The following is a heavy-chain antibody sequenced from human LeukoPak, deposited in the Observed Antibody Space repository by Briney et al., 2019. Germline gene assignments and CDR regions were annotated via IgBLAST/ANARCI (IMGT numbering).Heavy chain of an antibody. CDR2: IIPIFGTA. CDR3: ARDPPKRYCSGGSCYFTQGY. V-gene: IGHV1-69*13. D-gene: IGHD2-15*01. CDR1: GGTFSSYA. Sequence: ASVKVSCKASGGTFSSYAISWVRQAPGQGLEWMGGIIPIFGTANYAQKFQGRVTITADESTSTAYMELSSLRSDDTAVYYCARDPPKRYCSGGSCYFTQGYWGQGTLVTVSS. J-gene: IGHJ4*02.